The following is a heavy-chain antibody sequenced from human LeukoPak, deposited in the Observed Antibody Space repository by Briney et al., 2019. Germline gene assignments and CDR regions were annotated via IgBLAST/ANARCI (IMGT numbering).Heavy chain of an antibody. CDR1: GFTFSSYS. D-gene: IGHD5-12*01. CDR3: AREFSGYAFDI. CDR2: ISDDGTRK. J-gene: IGHJ3*02. Sequence: GGSLRLSCAASGFTFSSYSMNWVRQAPGKGLEWVAVISDDGTRKYYADSVQGRFTISRDNSKNTLYLQMNSLRAEDMAVYYCAREFSGYAFDIWGQGTMVTVSS. V-gene: IGHV3-30*03.